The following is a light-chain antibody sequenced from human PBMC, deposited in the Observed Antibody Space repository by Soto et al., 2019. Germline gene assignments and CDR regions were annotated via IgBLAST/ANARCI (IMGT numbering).Light chain of an antibody. CDR2: KGT. J-gene: IGLJ1*01. CDR1: SSDVGGYNS. CDR3: CSSAPESTYV. Sequence: QSVLTQPRSVSGSPGQSVTVSCIGTSSDVGGYNSVSWYQQLPHKAPQVILYKGTQRPSGVSSRFSGSTSGNAASLTISGLQADEEADYFCCSSAPESTYVFGTGTKVTVL. V-gene: IGLV2-11*01.